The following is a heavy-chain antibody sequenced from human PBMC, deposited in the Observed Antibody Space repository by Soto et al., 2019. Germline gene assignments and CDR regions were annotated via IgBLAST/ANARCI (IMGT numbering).Heavy chain of an antibody. J-gene: IGHJ4*02. D-gene: IGHD1-26*01. CDR1: GFTFRYSW. CDR2: IKDDGSEK. Sequence: EVQLVESGEGLVQPGGSLRLSCAVSGFTFRYSWMSWVRQAPGKGLEWVANIKDDGSEKYYVDSVKGRFTISRDNAKNSLFLQMNSLRAEDTAIYYCARERGSSYYFNYWGQGTLVTV. V-gene: IGHV3-7*03. CDR3: ARERGSSYYFNY.